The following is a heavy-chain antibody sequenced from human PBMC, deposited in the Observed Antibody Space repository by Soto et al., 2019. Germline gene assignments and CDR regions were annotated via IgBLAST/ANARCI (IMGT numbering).Heavy chain of an antibody. CDR2: IYHSGST. J-gene: IGHJ4*02. CDR1: GGSISRGGYS. Sequence: PSETLSLTCAVSGGSISRGGYSWSWIRQPPGKGLEWIGYIYHSGSTYYNPSLKSRVTISVDRSKNQFSLKLSSVTAADTAVYYCARAGGLAAVAVVYWGQGTLVTVSS. CDR3: ARAGGLAAVAVVY. D-gene: IGHD6-13*01. V-gene: IGHV4-30-2*01.